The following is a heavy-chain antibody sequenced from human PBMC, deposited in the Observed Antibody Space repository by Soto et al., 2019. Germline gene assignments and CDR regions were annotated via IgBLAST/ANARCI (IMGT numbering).Heavy chain of an antibody. D-gene: IGHD5-18*01. CDR2: IWYDGSNK. J-gene: IGHJ6*02. V-gene: IGHV3-33*01. CDR1: GFTFSSYG. Sequence: PGGSLRLSCAASGFTFSSYGMHWVRQAPGKGLEWVAVIWYDGSNKYYADSVKDRFTISRDNSKNTLYLQMNSLRAEDTAVYYCARGAEGIRYSYVGYYYYGMDVWGQGTTVTVS. CDR3: ARGAEGIRYSYVGYYYYGMDV.